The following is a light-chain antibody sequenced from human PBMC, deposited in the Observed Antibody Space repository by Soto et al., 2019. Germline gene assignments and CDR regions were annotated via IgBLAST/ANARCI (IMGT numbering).Light chain of an antibody. CDR3: QSYDSSLSGVV. CDR1: RSNIGANYD. J-gene: IGLJ2*01. Sequence: QLVLTQPPSVSGAPGQRVTISCTGSRSNIGANYDVHWYQQVPGTAPKLLIYSNRNRPSGVPDRFSGSKAGTSASLAITGLQAEDEADYYCQSYDSSLSGVVFGGGTKVTVL. CDR2: SNR. V-gene: IGLV1-40*01.